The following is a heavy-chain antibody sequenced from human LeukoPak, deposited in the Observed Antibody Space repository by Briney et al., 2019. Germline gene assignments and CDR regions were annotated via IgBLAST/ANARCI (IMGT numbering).Heavy chain of an antibody. J-gene: IGHJ6*03. D-gene: IGHD6-19*01. CDR2: IQTSGST. Sequence: SQTLSLTCTVSGGSISSGTDYWSWIRQPAGKGLEWIGRIQTSGSTNYNPSLKSRVTISVDTSKNQFSLSLSSVTAADTAVYYCARTSRLAVAGTGYYYFYLDVWGRGTTVTVS. CDR1: GGSISSGTDY. CDR3: ARTSRLAVAGTGYYYFYLDV. V-gene: IGHV4-61*02.